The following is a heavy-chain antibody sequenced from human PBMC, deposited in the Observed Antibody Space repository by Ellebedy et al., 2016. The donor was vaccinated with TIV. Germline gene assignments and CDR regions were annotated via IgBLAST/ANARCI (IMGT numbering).Heavy chain of an antibody. D-gene: IGHD3-10*01. CDR2: IKQDGSEK. J-gene: IGHJ4*02. Sequence: GGSLRLXCAASGFTFSSYWMSWVRQAPGKGLEWVANIKQDGSEKYYVDSVKGRFTISRDNAKNSLYLQMNSLTTEDTAVYYCAKRGGPETYYPYYLDDWGQGTLVTVSS. CDR1: GFTFSSYW. CDR3: AKRGGPETYYPYYLDD. V-gene: IGHV3-7*02.